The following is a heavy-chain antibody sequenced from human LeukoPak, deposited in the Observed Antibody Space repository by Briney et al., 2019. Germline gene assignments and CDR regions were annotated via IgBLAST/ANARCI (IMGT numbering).Heavy chain of an antibody. D-gene: IGHD3-10*01. V-gene: IGHV4-34*01. CDR1: GGSFSGYY. J-gene: IGHJ6*02. Sequence: SETLSLTCAVYGGSFSGYYWSWIRQPPRKGLEWIGEINHSGSTNYNPSLKSRVTISVGTSKNQFSLKLSSVTAADTAVYYCARLGKKYYYGSGSYSHYYGMDVWGQGTTVTVSS. CDR3: ARLGKKYYYGSGSYSHYYGMDV. CDR2: INHSGST.